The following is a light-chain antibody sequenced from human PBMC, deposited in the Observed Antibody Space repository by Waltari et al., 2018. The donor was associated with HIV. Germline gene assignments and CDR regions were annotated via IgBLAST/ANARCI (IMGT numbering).Light chain of an antibody. V-gene: IGKV1-39*01. Sequence: DIQMTQSPSSLSASVGDRVTITCRASQSISNYLNWYQQKPGKAPKLLISAASSLQSGVPSRFSGSGSGTDFTLTISSLQPEDFATYYCQQSHTTPRTFGQGTKVEIK. J-gene: IGKJ1*01. CDR2: AAS. CDR3: QQSHTTPRT. CDR1: QSISNY.